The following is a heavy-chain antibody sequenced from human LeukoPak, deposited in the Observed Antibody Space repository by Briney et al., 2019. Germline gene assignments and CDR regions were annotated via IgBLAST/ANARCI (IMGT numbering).Heavy chain of an antibody. V-gene: IGHV3-48*04. Sequence: PGGSLRLSCEASGFDFSGYAMNWVRQAPGKGLEWLSHIGFDQTTIYYADSVKGRFTISRDNAKNTLYLQMNSLRAEDTAVYYCARVVYYYDSSGYPGAFDIWGQGTMVTVSS. CDR1: GFDFSGYA. CDR3: ARVVYYYDSSGYPGAFDI. CDR2: IGFDQTTI. D-gene: IGHD3-22*01. J-gene: IGHJ3*02.